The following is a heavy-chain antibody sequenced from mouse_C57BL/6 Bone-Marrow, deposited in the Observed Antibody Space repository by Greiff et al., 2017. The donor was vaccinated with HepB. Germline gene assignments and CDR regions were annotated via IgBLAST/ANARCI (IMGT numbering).Heavy chain of an antibody. CDR3: ARWMSYDGYPFAY. J-gene: IGHJ3*01. CDR1: GYTFTSYW. Sequence: QVQLQQPGAELVKPGASVKLSCKASGYTFTSYWMHWVKQRPGQGLEWIGMIHPNSGSTNYNEKFKSKATLTVDKSSSTAYMQLSSLTSEDSAVYYCARWMSYDGYPFAYWGQGTLVTVSA. CDR2: IHPNSGST. D-gene: IGHD2-3*01. V-gene: IGHV1-64*01.